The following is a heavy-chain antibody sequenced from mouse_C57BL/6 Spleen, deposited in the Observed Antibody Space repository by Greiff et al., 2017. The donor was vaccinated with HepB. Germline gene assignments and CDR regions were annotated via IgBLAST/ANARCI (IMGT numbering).Heavy chain of an antibody. J-gene: IGHJ2*01. CDR3: ARSRGYSNHYFDY. V-gene: IGHV1-55*01. CDR2: IYPGSGST. Sequence: VKQRPGQGLEWIGDIYPGSGSTNYNEKFKSKATLTVDTSSSTAYMQLSSLTSEDSAVYYCARSRGYSNHYFDYWGQGTTLTVSS. D-gene: IGHD2-5*01.